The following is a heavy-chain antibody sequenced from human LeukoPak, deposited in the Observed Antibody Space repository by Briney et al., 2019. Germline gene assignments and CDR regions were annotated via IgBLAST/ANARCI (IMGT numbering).Heavy chain of an antibody. CDR2: IYYSGST. J-gene: IGHJ6*03. D-gene: IGHD3-22*01. V-gene: IGHV4-59*01. CDR3: ARVRHYDSSGYYRRGGYYYYMDV. Sequence: GSLRLSCAASGFTFSSYEMNWIRQPPGKGLEWIGYIYYSGSTNYNPSLKSRVTISVDTSKNQFSLKLSSVTAADTAVYYCARVRHYDSSGYYRRGGYYYYMDVWGKGTTVTISS. CDR1: GFTFSSYE.